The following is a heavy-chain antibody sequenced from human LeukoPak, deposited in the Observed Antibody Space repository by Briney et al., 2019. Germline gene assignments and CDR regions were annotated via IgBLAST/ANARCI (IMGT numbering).Heavy chain of an antibody. D-gene: IGHD6-13*01. J-gene: IGHJ6*03. CDR2: ISAYNGNT. CDR1: GGTFSSYA. V-gene: IGHV1-18*01. Sequence: VSVKVSCKASGGTFSSYAISWVRQAPGQGLEWMGWISAYNGNTNYAQKLQGRVTMTTDTSTSTAYMELRSLRSDDTAVYYCARGVSSGWYSYYYYYMDVWGKGTTVTISS. CDR3: ARGVSSGWYSYYYYYMDV.